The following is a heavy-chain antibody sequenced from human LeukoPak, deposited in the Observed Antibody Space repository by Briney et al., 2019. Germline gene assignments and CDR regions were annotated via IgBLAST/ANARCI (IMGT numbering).Heavy chain of an antibody. V-gene: IGHV4-34*01. Sequence: SETLSLTCAVYGGSFSGYYWSWIRQPPGKGLEWIGEINHSGSTNYNPSLKSRVTISVDTSKNQFSLKLSSVTAADTAVYYCARGAVTYYYDSSGYPRYFDYWGQGTLVTVPS. J-gene: IGHJ4*02. CDR2: INHSGST. CDR1: GGSFSGYY. CDR3: ARGAVTYYYDSSGYPRYFDY. D-gene: IGHD3-22*01.